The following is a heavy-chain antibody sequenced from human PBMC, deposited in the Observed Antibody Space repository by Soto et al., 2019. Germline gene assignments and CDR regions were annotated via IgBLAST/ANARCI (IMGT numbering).Heavy chain of an antibody. Sequence: SVKVSCKASGFNFRSSAVQWVRQARGQRLEWIGWIVAGSGNTNYAQNFQERVTITRDMSTSTAYMDVSSLRSEDTAVYYCAADPYYYDSSDYYSFDQWGQGTLVTVSS. J-gene: IGHJ4*02. CDR1: GFNFRSSA. CDR3: AADPYYYDSSDYYSFDQ. D-gene: IGHD3-22*01. CDR2: IVAGSGNT. V-gene: IGHV1-58*01.